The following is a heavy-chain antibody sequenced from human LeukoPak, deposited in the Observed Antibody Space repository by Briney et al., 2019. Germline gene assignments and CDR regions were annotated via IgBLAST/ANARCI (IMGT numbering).Heavy chain of an antibody. D-gene: IGHD3-22*01. Sequence: SSETLSLTCTVSGGSISSGGYYWSWIRQHPGKGLEWIGYIYYSGSTYYNPSLKSRVTISVDTSKNQFSLKLSSVTAADTAVYYCARDTHSSGYDDAFDIWGQGTMVTVSS. CDR2: IYYSGST. CDR1: GGSISSGGYY. CDR3: ARDTHSSGYDDAFDI. J-gene: IGHJ3*02. V-gene: IGHV4-31*03.